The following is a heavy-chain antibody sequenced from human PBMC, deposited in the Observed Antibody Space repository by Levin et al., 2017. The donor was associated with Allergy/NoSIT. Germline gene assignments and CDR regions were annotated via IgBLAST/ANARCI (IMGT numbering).Heavy chain of an antibody. CDR1: GFTFSSYE. D-gene: IGHD3-10*01. Sequence: GGSLRLSCAASGFTFSSYELNWVRQAPGKGLEWVSYISSSGSTIYYADSVKGRFTISRENAKNSLYLQMNSLRAEDTAVYYCARFGPYGNFDYWGQGTLVTVSS. V-gene: IGHV3-48*03. CDR3: ARFGPYGNFDY. J-gene: IGHJ4*02. CDR2: ISSSGSTI.